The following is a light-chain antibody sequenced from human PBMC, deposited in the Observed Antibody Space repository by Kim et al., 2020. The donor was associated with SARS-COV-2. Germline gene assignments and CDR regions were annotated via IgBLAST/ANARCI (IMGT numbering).Light chain of an antibody. CDR2: GAT. Sequence: SQVDIGTHACRASQSVTISSLAGYQQKHGQAPGLLIYGATSRAAGIPDRFSGSVSGTDFTLTVSRLEPEDFAVYYCQQYGRSPITFGQGTRLEIK. V-gene: IGKV3-20*01. J-gene: IGKJ5*01. CDR1: QSVTISS. CDR3: QQYGRSPIT.